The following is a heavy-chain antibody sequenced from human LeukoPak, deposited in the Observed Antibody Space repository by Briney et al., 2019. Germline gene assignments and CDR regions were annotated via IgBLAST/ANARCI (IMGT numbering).Heavy chain of an antibody. CDR3: ARGYYYESSADYPGGDY. V-gene: IGHV1-2*06. J-gene: IGHJ4*02. CDR1: GYTFTGYY. D-gene: IGHD3-22*01. CDR2: INPNSGGT. Sequence: ASVKVSCKASGYTFTGYYMHWVRQAPGQGLEWMGRINPNSGGTSYAQKFQGRVTMTRDTSTSTVYMELRSLRSEDTAVYYCARGYYYESSADYPGGDYWGQGTLVTVSS.